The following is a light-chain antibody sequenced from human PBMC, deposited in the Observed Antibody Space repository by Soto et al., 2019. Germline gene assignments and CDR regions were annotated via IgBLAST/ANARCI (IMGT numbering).Light chain of an antibody. V-gene: IGKV3-15*01. CDR2: GAS. CDR3: QQYNNWPLYT. Sequence: EIVMTQSPATLSVSPGERATLSCRASQSVSSNLAWYQQKPGQAPRLLIYGASTRATGIPARFSGSGAGTEVTLTISGLQSEDFAVYFCQQYNNWPLYTFGQGTKLEIK. CDR1: QSVSSN. J-gene: IGKJ2*01.